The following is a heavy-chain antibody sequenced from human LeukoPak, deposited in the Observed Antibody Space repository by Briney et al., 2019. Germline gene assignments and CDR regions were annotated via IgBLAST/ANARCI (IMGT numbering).Heavy chain of an antibody. CDR2: IDSSNSPI. Sequence: GGSLRLSCAASGLTFSTYNMNWVRQAPGKGLEWVSYIDSSNSPIYYADSVKGRFTISRDNGKNSLYLQVNSLRDEDTAVYYCARARNNYDSSGYSALDYWGQGTLVTVSS. CDR3: ARARNNYDSSGYSALDY. J-gene: IGHJ4*02. V-gene: IGHV3-48*02. D-gene: IGHD3-22*01. CDR1: GLTFSTYN.